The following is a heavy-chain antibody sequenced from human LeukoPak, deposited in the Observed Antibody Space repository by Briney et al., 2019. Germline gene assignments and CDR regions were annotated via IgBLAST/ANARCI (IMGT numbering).Heavy chain of an antibody. CDR3: ARAGKGDDSSGYYLSY. D-gene: IGHD3-22*01. CDR1: GYTFTSYD. Sequence: ASVKVSCKASGYTFTSYDINWVRQATGQGLEWMGWMNPNSGNTGYAQKFQGRVTMTRNTSISTAYMELSSLGSEDTAVYYCARAGKGDDSSGYYLSYWGQGTLVTVSS. V-gene: IGHV1-8*01. J-gene: IGHJ4*02. CDR2: MNPNSGNT.